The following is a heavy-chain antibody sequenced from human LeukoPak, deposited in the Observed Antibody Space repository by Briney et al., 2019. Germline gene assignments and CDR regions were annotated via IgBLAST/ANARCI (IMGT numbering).Heavy chain of an antibody. CDR2: ISVSGNT. CDR1: GFTLSSYA. CDR3: AKDWEYGSGSRHYFDN. V-gene: IGHV3-23*01. Sequence: PGGSLRLSCAASGFTLSSYAMSWVRQAPGKGLEWVSAISVSGNTYHADSVKGRFTISRDNSKNTLYLQMNTLRAEDTAVYYCAKDWEYGSGSRHYFDNWGQGTPVTVSS. J-gene: IGHJ4*02. D-gene: IGHD3-10*01.